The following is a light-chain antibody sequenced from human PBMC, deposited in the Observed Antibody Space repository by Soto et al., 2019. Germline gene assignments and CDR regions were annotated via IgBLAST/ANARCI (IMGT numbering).Light chain of an antibody. CDR3: LSYAGTYKPA. J-gene: IGLJ2*01. CDR1: SSDVGGYNY. Sequence: QSALTQPPSASGSPGQSVAISCSGTSSDVGGYNYVSWYQQHPGKAPKLMIYDVNKRPSGVPDRFSGSKSGNTASLTVSGLQAEAEADSYCLSYAGTYKPAFGGGTKLTVL. V-gene: IGLV2-8*01. CDR2: DVN.